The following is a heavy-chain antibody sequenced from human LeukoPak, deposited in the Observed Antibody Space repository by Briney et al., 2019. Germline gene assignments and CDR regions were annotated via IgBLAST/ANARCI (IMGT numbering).Heavy chain of an antibody. CDR2: IYPGETET. CDR3: ARLLRGADY. J-gene: IGHJ4*02. CDR1: GFSFTRYW. Sequence: GESLKISWKASGFSFTRYWIGWVREMPGKGLEWMGIIYPGETETRYSPSFEGQVTISADKYISTAYLQWSSLKASDSAKYYCARLLRGADYWGQGTLVTVSS. D-gene: IGHD2-15*01. V-gene: IGHV5-51*01.